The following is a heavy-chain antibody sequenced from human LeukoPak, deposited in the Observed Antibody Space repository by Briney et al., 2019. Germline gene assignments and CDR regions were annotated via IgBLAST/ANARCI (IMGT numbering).Heavy chain of an antibody. D-gene: IGHD3-22*01. CDR2: IWYDGSNK. J-gene: IGHJ4*02. CDR3: ARARDYYDSGGYRPPIDY. Sequence: PGGSLRLSCAASGFTFSSYGMHWVRQAPGKGLEWVAVIWYDGSNKYYADSVKGRFTISRDNSKNTLYLQMNSLRAEDTAVYYCARARDYYDSGGYRPPIDYWGQGTLVTVSS. V-gene: IGHV3-33*08. CDR1: GFTFSSYG.